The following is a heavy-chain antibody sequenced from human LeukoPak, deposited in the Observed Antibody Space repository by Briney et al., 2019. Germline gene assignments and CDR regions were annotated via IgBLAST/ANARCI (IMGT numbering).Heavy chain of an antibody. Sequence: PSETLSLTCAVYGGSSSGYYWSWIRQPPGKGLEWIGEINHSGSTNYNPSLKSRVTISVDTSKNQFSLRLSSVTAADTAVYYCARGLQLTGDYWGQGTLVTVSS. J-gene: IGHJ4*02. V-gene: IGHV4-34*01. D-gene: IGHD6-13*01. CDR2: INHSGST. CDR1: GGSSSGYY. CDR3: ARGLQLTGDY.